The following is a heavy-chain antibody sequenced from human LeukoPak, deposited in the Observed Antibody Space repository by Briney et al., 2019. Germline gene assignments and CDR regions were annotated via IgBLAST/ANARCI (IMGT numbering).Heavy chain of an antibody. V-gene: IGHV1-69*11. CDR1: GGTFSSYA. CDR2: IIPILGTA. D-gene: IGHD3-10*01. CDR3: ASYGSGSENAFDI. J-gene: IGHJ3*02. Sequence: ASVKVSCKASGGTFSSYAISWVRQAPGQGLEWMGRIIPILGTANYAQKFQGRVTITADESTSTAYMELSSLRSEDTAVYYCASYGSGSENAFDIWGQGTMVTVSS.